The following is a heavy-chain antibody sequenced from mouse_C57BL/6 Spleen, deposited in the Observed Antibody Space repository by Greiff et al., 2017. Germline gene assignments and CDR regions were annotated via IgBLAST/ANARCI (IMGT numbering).Heavy chain of an antibody. V-gene: IGHV1-69*01. D-gene: IGHD3-2*02. J-gene: IGHJ3*01. CDR1: GYTFTSYW. CDR3: ARTAQATSAWFAY. Sequence: QVQLQQPGAELVMPGASVKLSCKASGYTFTSYWMHWVKQRPGQGLEWIGEIDPSDSYTNYHQKFKGKSTLTVDKSSSTAYMQLSSLTSEDSAVYYCARTAQATSAWFAYWGQGTLVTVSA. CDR2: IDPSDSYT.